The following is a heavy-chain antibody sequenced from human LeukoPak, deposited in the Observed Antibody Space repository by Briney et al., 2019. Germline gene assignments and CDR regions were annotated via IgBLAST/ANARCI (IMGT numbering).Heavy chain of an antibody. J-gene: IGHJ6*03. CDR3: ARVTVLSGLIYYYYHMDA. CDR1: GFTFSDYY. V-gene: IGHV3-11*01. D-gene: IGHD4/OR15-4a*01. CDR2: ISSSGSTI. Sequence: RSGGSLRLSCAASGFTFSDYYMSWIRQAPGKGLEWVSYISSSGSTIYYADSVKGRFTISRDNAKNSLYLQMNSLRAEDTAVYYCARVTVLSGLIYYYYHMDAWGKGTTVTISS.